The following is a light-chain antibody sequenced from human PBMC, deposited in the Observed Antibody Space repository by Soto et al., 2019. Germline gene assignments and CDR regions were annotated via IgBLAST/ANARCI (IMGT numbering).Light chain of an antibody. CDR3: SSYTTSNTLL. CDR2: DVS. Sequence: QSALTQPASVSGSPGQSMTISCTGTSGDIGGYNYVSWYQQHPGKAPKLMIYDVSDRPSGVSNRFSGSKSGNTASLTISGLRAEDEADYYCSSYTTSNTLLFGGGTKLTVL. J-gene: IGLJ2*01. CDR1: SGDIGGYNY. V-gene: IGLV2-14*01.